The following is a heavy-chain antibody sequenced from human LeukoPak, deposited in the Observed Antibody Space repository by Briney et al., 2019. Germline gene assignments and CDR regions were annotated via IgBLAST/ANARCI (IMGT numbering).Heavy chain of an antibody. CDR3: AKVQWLVNWFDP. D-gene: IGHD6-19*01. Sequence: GGSLRLSCAASGFTFSSYAMSWVRQAPGKGLEWVSAISGSGGSTYYADSVKGRLTISRDNSKNTLYLQMNSLRAEDTAVYYCAKVQWLVNWFDPWGQGTLVTVSS. J-gene: IGHJ5*02. CDR2: ISGSGGST. V-gene: IGHV3-23*01. CDR1: GFTFSSYA.